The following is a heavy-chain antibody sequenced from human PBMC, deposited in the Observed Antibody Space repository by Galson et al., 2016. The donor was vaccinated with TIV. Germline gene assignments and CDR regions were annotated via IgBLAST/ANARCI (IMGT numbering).Heavy chain of an antibody. Sequence: SVKVSCKASGYFFNSYGLTWLRQAPGQGLEWMGLISGYNGNANYAQKFQGRVTVTTDTSTSTSYLELRNLRSDDTAIYFCVRKAGSGWYDYWGQGTLVTVSS. J-gene: IGHJ4*02. CDR1: GYFFNSYG. D-gene: IGHD6-19*01. V-gene: IGHV1-18*01. CDR3: VRKAGSGWYDY. CDR2: ISGYNGNA.